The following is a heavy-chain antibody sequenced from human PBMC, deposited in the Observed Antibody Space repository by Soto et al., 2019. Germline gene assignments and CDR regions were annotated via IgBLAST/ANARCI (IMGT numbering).Heavy chain of an antibody. D-gene: IGHD6-19*01. CDR2: ISAYNGNT. V-gene: IGHV1-18*01. CDR1: GYTFTSYG. J-gene: IGHJ3*02. Sequence: GASVKVSCKASGYTFTSYGISWVRQAPGQGLEWMGWISAYNGNTNYAQKLQGRATMTTDTSTSTAYMELRSLRSDDTAVYYCARDRVAVAGSPYAFDIWGQGTMVTVSS. CDR3: ARDRVAVAGSPYAFDI.